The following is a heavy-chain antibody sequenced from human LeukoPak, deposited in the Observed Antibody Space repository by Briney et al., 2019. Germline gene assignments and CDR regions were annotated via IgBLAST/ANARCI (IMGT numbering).Heavy chain of an antibody. CDR2: MSNDGSNE. J-gene: IGHJ6*02. Sequence: PWGSLRLSCAASGFSFSSYGMHWVRQAPGKGLEWVSLMSNDGSNEYYADSVKGRFTISRDKSKITVYLQMNSLRAEDTAVYFCARGTIFDNYGMDVWGQGTTVTVSS. CDR3: ARGTIFDNYGMDV. CDR1: GFSFSSYG. D-gene: IGHD3-3*01. V-gene: IGHV3-30*03.